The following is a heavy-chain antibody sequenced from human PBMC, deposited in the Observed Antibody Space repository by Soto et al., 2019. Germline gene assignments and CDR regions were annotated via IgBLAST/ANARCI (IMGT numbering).Heavy chain of an antibody. V-gene: IGHV3-21*06. CDR1: GFTFNKYS. D-gene: IGHD3-22*01. J-gene: IGHJ4*02. CDR2: ITSKTGEQ. Sequence: EVRLVESGGGLVKPGGSLRLSCAASGFTFNKYSMNWVRQAPGKGLEWVSSITSKTGEQYYADSVKGRFIISRDNTNNSLSLPVTSLRDEDTAVYYCARDLMPNDRGLGDLAYWGQGTLGTVSS. CDR3: ARDLMPNDRGLGDLAY.